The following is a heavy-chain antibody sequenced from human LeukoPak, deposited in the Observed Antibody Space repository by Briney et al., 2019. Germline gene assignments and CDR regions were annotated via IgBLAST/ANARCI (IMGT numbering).Heavy chain of an antibody. CDR3: ARVSYSSSHLDY. Sequence: GGSLRLSCAASGFTFSSYWMHWVRHAPGKGLVWVSRINSDGSSTSYADSVKGRFTISRDNAKNTLYLQMNSLRAEDTAVYYCARVSYSSSHLDYWGQGTLVTVSS. CDR1: GFTFSSYW. CDR2: INSDGSST. D-gene: IGHD6-13*01. V-gene: IGHV3-74*01. J-gene: IGHJ4*02.